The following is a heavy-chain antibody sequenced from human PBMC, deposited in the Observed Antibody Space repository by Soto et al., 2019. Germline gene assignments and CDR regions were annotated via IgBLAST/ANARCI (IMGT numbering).Heavy chain of an antibody. D-gene: IGHD2-2*01. V-gene: IGHV3-48*03. J-gene: IGHJ4*01. CDR2: ISSSGSTI. CDR3: ARRYCSSTSCLIDY. CDR1: GFTFSSYE. Sequence: EVQLVESGGGLVQPGGSLRLSCAASGFTFSSYEMNWVRQAPGKGLEWVSYISSSGSTIYYADSVKGRFTISRDNAKNSLYLQLNSLRAEDTAVYYCARRYCSSTSCLIDYWGHGTLVTVSS.